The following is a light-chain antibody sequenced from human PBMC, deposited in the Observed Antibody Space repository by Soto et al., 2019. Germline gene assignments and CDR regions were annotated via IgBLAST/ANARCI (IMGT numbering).Light chain of an antibody. Sequence: QSALTQPRSVSGSPGQSVTISCTGTSSDVGGYIHVSWYQQHPGKAPKLMIYDVSERPSGVSDRFSGSKSGNTASLTISGLQPEDEADLYCCSFAGNYYVFGTGTKVTVL. CDR3: CSFAGNYYV. CDR1: SSDVGGYIH. CDR2: DVS. V-gene: IGLV2-11*01. J-gene: IGLJ1*01.